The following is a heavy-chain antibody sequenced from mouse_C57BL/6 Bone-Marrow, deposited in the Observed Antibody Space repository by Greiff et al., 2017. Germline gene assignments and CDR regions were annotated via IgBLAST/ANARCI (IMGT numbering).Heavy chain of an antibody. CDR2: ISSGGSYT. Sequence: EVQGVASGGDLVKPGGSLKLSCAASGFTFSSYGMSWVRQTPDKRLEWVATISSGGSYTYYPASVKGRFTISRDNAKNTLYLQMSSLKSEDTAMYYCADGYPWFAYWGQGTLVTVSA. CDR3: ADGYPWFAY. D-gene: IGHD2-3*01. J-gene: IGHJ3*01. CDR1: GFTFSSYG. V-gene: IGHV5-6*01.